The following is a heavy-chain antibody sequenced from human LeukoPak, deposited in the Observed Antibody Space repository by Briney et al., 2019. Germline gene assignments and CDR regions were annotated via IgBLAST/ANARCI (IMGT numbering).Heavy chain of an antibody. J-gene: IGHJ6*03. CDR3: ARGNSRGYYLGYYYYMDV. Sequence: ASVKVSCKASGYTFTSYAMNWVRQAPGQGLEWMGWINTNTGNPTYAQGFTGRFVFSLDTSVSTAYLQISSLKAEDTAVYYCARGNSRGYYLGYYYYMDVWGKGTTVTVSS. CDR1: GYTFTSYA. CDR2: INTNTGNP. D-gene: IGHD3-22*01. V-gene: IGHV7-4-1*02.